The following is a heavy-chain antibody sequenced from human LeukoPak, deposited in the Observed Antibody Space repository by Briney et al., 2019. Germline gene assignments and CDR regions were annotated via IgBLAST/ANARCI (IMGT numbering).Heavy chain of an antibody. J-gene: IGHJ4*02. CDR2: MSVSSGST. D-gene: IGHD6-13*01. CDR1: GFTFSSYA. Sequence: GGSLRLSCAASGFTFSSYAMSWVRQAPGTGLEWVSAMSVSSGSTYCANSVQGRFTTSRDKSNNTLSLQMTGLRAEDTAVYYCAKESRIAVAPYYFDYWGQGTLVTVSS. V-gene: IGHV3-23*01. CDR3: AKESRIAVAPYYFDY.